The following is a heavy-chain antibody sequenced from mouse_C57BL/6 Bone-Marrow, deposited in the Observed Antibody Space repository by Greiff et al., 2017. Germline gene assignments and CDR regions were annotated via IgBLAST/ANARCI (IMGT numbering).Heavy chain of an antibody. D-gene: IGHD1-1*01. Sequence: EVQGVESGGDLVKPGGSLKLSCAASGFTFSSYGMSWVRQTPDKRLEWVATISSGGSYTYYPDSVKGRFTISRDNAKNTLYLQMSSLKSEDTAMYYCARHYYGSNFDYWGQGTTLTVSS. CDR2: ISSGGSYT. CDR3: ARHYYGSNFDY. J-gene: IGHJ2*01. CDR1: GFTFSSYG. V-gene: IGHV5-6*01.